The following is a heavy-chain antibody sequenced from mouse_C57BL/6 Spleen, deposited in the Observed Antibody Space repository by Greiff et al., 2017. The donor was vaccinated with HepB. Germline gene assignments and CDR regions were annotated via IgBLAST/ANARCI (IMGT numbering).Heavy chain of an antibody. Sequence: QVQLKESGAELVRPGASVTLSCKASGYTFTDYEMHWVKQTPVHGLEWIGAIDPETGGTAYNQKFKGKAILTADKSSSTAYMELRSLTSEDSAVYYCTREIYGSPWGQGTTLTVSS. CDR1: GYTFTDYE. J-gene: IGHJ2*01. CDR3: TREIYGSP. V-gene: IGHV1-15*01. D-gene: IGHD1-1*02. CDR2: IDPETGGT.